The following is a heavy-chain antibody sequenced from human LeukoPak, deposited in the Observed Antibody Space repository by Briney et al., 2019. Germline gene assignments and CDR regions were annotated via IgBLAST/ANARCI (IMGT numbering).Heavy chain of an antibody. D-gene: IGHD3-9*01. V-gene: IGHV4-59*01. CDR2: VYYSGST. CDR1: GGSISSYY. CDR3: ARVDYDILTGKRPIDY. J-gene: IGHJ4*02. Sequence: PSETLSLTCTVSGGSISSYYWSWIRQPPGKGLEWVGYVYYSGSTNYNPSLKSRVTISVDTSKNQFSLKLSSVTAADTAVYYCARVDYDILTGKRPIDYWGQGTLVTVSS.